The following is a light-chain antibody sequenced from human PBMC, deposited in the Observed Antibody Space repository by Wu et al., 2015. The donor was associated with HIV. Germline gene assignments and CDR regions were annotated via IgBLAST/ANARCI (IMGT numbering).Light chain of an antibody. CDR3: QQSGRSRN. CDR1: QSVYSNY. J-gene: IGKJ3*01. Sequence: EIVLTQSPDTLSLSPGERATLSCRASQSVYSNYLAWYQHKPGQAPRLLIYATSTRATDIPDRFSGSGSGTDFTLTISRLEPEDFAVYYCQQSGRSRNFGPGTKVDV. CDR2: ATS. V-gene: IGKV3-20*01.